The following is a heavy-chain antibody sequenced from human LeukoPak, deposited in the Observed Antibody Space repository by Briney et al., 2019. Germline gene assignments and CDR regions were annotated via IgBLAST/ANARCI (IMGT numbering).Heavy chain of an antibody. CDR2: IYYSGST. V-gene: IGHV4-59*08. CDR1: GGSISSYY. CDR3: ARRRKVPAPRAGDAFDI. J-gene: IGHJ3*02. D-gene: IGHD2-21*02. Sequence: SETLSLTCTVSGGSISSYYWSWIRQPPGKGLEWIGYIYYSGSTNYSPSLKSRVTISVDTSKNQFSLKLSSVTAADTAIYYCARRRKVPAPRAGDAFDIWGQGTMVTVSS.